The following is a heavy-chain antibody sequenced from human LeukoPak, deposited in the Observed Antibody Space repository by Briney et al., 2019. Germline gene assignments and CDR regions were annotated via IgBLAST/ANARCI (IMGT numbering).Heavy chain of an antibody. D-gene: IGHD6-13*01. CDR1: GYTFTSYG. CDR2: ISAYNGNT. Sequence: ASVKVSCKASGYTFTSYGISWVRQAPGQGLEWMGWISAYNGNTNYAQKLQGRVTMTSNTSISTAYMELSGLTSEDTAVYYCARGLRREQQLLRAFDSWGQGTLVTVSS. V-gene: IGHV1-18*01. J-gene: IGHJ4*02. CDR3: ARGLRREQQLLRAFDS.